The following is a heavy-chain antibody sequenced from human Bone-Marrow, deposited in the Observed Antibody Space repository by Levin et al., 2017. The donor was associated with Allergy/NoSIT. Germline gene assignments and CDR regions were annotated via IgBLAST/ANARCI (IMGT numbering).Heavy chain of an antibody. CDR2: ISYDGSNK. CDR1: GFTFSSYG. Sequence: PGGSLRLSCAASGFTFSSYGMHWVRQAPGKGLEWVAVISYDGSNKYYADSVKGRFTISRDNSKNTLYLQMNSLRAEDTAVYYCAKGVYCSGGSCYLAPYGMDVWGQGTTVTVSS. CDR3: AKGVYCSGGSCYLAPYGMDV. V-gene: IGHV3-30*18. J-gene: IGHJ6*02. D-gene: IGHD2-15*01.